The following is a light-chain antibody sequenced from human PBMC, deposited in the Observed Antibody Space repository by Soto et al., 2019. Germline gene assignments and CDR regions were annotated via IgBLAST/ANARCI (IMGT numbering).Light chain of an antibody. CDR2: DNN. V-gene: IGLV1-51*01. CDR1: SSNIGNNY. Sequence: QSVLTQPPSVSAAPGRKVTISCSGRSSNIGNNYISWYQQFPGTAPQLLIYDNNKRPSGIPDRFSGSKSGTSATLGITGLQTGDKADYYCGTWDSSLSAWVFGGGTKVTVL. CDR3: GTWDSSLSAWV. J-gene: IGLJ3*02.